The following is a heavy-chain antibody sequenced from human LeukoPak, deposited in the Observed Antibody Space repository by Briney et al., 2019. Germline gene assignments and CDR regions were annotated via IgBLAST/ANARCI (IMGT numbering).Heavy chain of an antibody. D-gene: IGHD3-10*01. CDR1: GFTFSSYW. CDR2: IKQDGSEK. J-gene: IGHJ6*03. CDR3: AKDLVRGKMNYYYYMDV. V-gene: IGHV3-7*01. Sequence: GGSLRLSCAASGFTFSSYWMSWVRQAPGKGLEWVANIKQDGSEKYYADSVKGRFTISRDNSKNTLYLQMNSLRAEDTAVYYCAKDLVRGKMNYYYYMDVWGKGTTVTVSS.